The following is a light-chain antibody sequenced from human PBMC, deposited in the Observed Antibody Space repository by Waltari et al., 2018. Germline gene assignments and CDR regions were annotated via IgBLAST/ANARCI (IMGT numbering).Light chain of an antibody. J-gene: IGKJ1*01. CDR3: QHYLRLPAT. CDR1: QSVSTY. Sequence: EIVLTQSPGTLSLSPGERATLSCRASQSVSTYLAWYQQKPGQAPRLLNYHASTRATVIPDMFSGSGSGTDFSLTISRLEPEDFAVYHCQHYLRLPATFGQGTKVEIK. CDR2: HAS. V-gene: IGKV3-20*01.